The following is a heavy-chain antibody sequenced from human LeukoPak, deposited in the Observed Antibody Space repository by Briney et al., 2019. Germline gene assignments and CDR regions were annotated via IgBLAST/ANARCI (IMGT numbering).Heavy chain of an antibody. CDR2: ISYDGSNK. Sequence: GGSLRLSCAASGFTFSNYAMHWVRQAPGKGLEWVAVISYDGSNKYYADSVKGRFTISRDTSKNTLYVQMNSLRAEDTAVYYCAGSMVRGEYYYYYYCMDVWGQGTTVTVSS. V-gene: IGHV3-30-3*01. J-gene: IGHJ6*02. D-gene: IGHD3-10*01. CDR1: GFTFSNYA. CDR3: AGSMVRGEYYYYYYCMDV.